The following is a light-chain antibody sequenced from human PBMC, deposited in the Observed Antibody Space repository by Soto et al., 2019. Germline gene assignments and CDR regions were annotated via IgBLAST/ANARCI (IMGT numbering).Light chain of an antibody. Sequence: DIVMTQSPLSLPVTPGEPASISCRSSQSLLHSNGYNYFDWYLQKPGQSPQLLFYLDSNRASGVPDRFSGSGSGTDVTLKISRVEAEDVGVYYCMQALQPILTFGRGTKVEIK. J-gene: IGKJ4*01. CDR1: QSLLHSNGYNY. V-gene: IGKV2-28*01. CDR2: LDS. CDR3: MQALQPILT.